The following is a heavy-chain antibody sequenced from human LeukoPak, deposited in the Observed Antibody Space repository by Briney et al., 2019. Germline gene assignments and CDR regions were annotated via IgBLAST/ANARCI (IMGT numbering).Heavy chain of an antibody. V-gene: IGHV3-74*01. D-gene: IGHD5-12*01. CDR2: IKTDGSST. Sequence: GGSLRLSCAASGFTFSNYWMHWVRQAPGKGLVWVSRIKTDGSSTSYADAVKGRFTISRDNAKNTVYLQMNSLRAEDTAVYYCAREISGLDYWGQGTLVTVSS. CDR1: GFTFSNYW. CDR3: AREISGLDY. J-gene: IGHJ4*02.